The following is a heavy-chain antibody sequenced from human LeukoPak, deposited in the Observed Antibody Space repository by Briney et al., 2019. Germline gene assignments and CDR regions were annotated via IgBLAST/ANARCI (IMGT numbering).Heavy chain of an antibody. CDR3: ARGTVGNFDY. CDR2: IRYDGSNK. Sequence: PGGSLRLSCAASGFTFSSYGMHWVRQAPGKGLGWVAFIRYDGSNKYYADSVKGRFTISRDNSKNTLYLQMNSLRAEDTAVYYCARGTVGNFDYWGQRTLVTVSS. D-gene: IGHD4-23*01. V-gene: IGHV3-30*02. CDR1: GFTFSSYG. J-gene: IGHJ4*02.